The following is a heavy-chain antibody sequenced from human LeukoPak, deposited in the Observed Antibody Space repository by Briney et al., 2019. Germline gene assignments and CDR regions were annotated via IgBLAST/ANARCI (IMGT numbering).Heavy chain of an antibody. D-gene: IGHD6-19*01. CDR3: ARDRSSSGWYHWFDP. V-gene: IGHV1-18*04. CDR1: GYTFTSYG. J-gene: IGHJ5*02. CDR2: ISAYNGNT. Sequence: ASVKVSCKASGYTFTSYGISWVRQAPGQGLEWMGWISAYNGNTNYAQKLQGRVTMTTDTSTSTAYMELRSLRSDDTAVYYCARDRSSSGWYHWFDPWGQGTLVTVSS.